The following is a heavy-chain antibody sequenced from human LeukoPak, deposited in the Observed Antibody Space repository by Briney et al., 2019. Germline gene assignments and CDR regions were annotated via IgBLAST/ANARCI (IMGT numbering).Heavy chain of an antibody. CDR2: IYHSGSA. J-gene: IGHJ4*02. Sequence: PSETLSLTCTVSGGSISGFYWSWIRQPPGKGLEWIGYIYHSGSAKYNPSLKSRVTISVDTSKNQFSLKLSSVTAADTAVYYCARQPVEMSTIAAIDYWGQGTLVTVSS. CDR1: GGSISGFY. D-gene: IGHD5-24*01. V-gene: IGHV4-59*01. CDR3: ARQPVEMSTIAAIDY.